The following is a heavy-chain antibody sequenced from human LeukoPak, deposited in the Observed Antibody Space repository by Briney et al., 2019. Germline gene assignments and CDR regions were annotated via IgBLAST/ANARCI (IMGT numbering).Heavy chain of an antibody. CDR2: ISSSSSYI. D-gene: IGHD3-10*01. Sequence: GGSLRLSCAASGLTFSSYAMSWVRQAPGKGLEWVSSISSSSSYIYYADSVKGRFTISRDNAKNSLYLQMNSLRAEDTAVYYCARPLSWFGELFGYWGQGTLVTVSS. V-gene: IGHV3-21*01. CDR3: ARPLSWFGELFGY. CDR1: GLTFSSYA. J-gene: IGHJ4*02.